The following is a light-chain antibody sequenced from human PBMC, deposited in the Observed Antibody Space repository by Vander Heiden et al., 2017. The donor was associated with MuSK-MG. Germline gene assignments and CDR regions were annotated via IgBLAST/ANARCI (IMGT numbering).Light chain of an antibody. V-gene: IGLV3-21*02. Sequence: SYVLTPPPSVSVAAGETARIHCGGNKIGSKSVHWYQQTPGQAPVLVVYDDSDRPSGIPERFSGSNSGNTATLTISRVEAGDEADYYCQVWDSSSDHVVFGGGTKLTVL. CDR2: DDS. CDR3: QVWDSSSDHVV. CDR1: KIGSKS. J-gene: IGLJ2*01.